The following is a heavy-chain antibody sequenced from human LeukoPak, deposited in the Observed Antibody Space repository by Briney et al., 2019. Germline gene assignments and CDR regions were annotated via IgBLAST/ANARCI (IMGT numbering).Heavy chain of an antibody. CDR3: SEARYCSSTSCYLDY. Sequence: GGSLRLSCAASRFTFNTYAMSWVRQAPGKGLDGVSGISSSCDSTYYADSVKGRFTISRDNSKNILYLQMNSLRADDTALYYCSEARYCSSTSCYLDYWGQGTLVTVSS. CDR1: RFTFNTYA. CDR2: ISSSCDST. D-gene: IGHD2-2*01. V-gene: IGHV3-23*01. J-gene: IGHJ4*02.